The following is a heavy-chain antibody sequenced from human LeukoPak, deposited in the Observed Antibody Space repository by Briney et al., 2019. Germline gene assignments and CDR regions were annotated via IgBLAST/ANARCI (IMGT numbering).Heavy chain of an antibody. Sequence: PSETLSLTCAVYGGSFSGYYWSWIRQPPGKGREWIGEINHSGSTNYNPSLKSRVTISVDTSKNQFSLKLSSVTAADTAVYYCARRAGYVDYWGQGTLVTVSS. CDR1: GGSFSGYY. J-gene: IGHJ4*02. D-gene: IGHD6-19*01. CDR2: INHSGST. V-gene: IGHV4-34*01. CDR3: ARRAGYVDY.